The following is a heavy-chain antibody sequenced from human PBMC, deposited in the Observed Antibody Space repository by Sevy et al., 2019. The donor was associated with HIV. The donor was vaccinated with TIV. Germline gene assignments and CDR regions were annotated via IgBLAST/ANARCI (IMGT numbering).Heavy chain of an antibody. CDR2: IFTRGTT. CDR3: VKSLSWERYFDY. D-gene: IGHD3-16*01. V-gene: IGHV3-66*03. Sequence: GGSLRLSCAASGFTVSDDFMTWVRQPPGKGLEWIAVIFTRGTTFYADSVRGRFIISSDNSKNTLYLQMRSLTPEDTAMYYCVKSLSWERYFDYWGQGNLVTVSS. J-gene: IGHJ4*02. CDR1: GFTVSDDF.